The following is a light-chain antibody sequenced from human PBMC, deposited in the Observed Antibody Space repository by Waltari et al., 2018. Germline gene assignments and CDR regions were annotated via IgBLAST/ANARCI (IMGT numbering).Light chain of an antibody. J-gene: IGLJ1*01. CDR3: SSYAGSNTYI. Sequence: QAAPTQPPSVSVSPGQSVTISCTGTSSDIGYYNAVSWYQQHPGKAPKLMCYEVSKRPPGFSDRFSCTRSANTASLTISGLQAEDEADYYCSSYAGSNTYIFGAGTRLTVL. CDR2: EVS. V-gene: IGLV2-11*01. CDR1: SSDIGYYNA.